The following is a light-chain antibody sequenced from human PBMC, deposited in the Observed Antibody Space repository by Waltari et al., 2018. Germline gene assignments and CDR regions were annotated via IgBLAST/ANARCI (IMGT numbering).Light chain of an antibody. CDR2: EGT. CDR1: SDDVGGDNL. J-gene: IGLJ3*02. Sequence: QAALTQPASMSGSPGHAVTIGCTGTSDDVGGDNLVSWYQQHPGKAPKLIIFEGTKRPSGVSNRFSCSRSGNTASLTLSGLQPEDEAAYYCCSYAGTDSWVFGGGTKVTVL. CDR3: CSYAGTDSWV. V-gene: IGLV2-23*01.